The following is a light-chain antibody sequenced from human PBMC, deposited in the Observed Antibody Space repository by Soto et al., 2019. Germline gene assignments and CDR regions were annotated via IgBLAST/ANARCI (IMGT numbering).Light chain of an antibody. J-gene: IGKJ1*01. CDR2: DAS. CDR1: QSVSSY. V-gene: IGKV3-11*01. CDR3: QQYAGSPWT. Sequence: ELVLTQSPATLSLSPGERATLSCRASQSVSSYLAWYQQKPGQAPRLLIYDASNRATGIPARFSGSGSGTDFTLTISTLEPEDFAVYYCQQYAGSPWTFGQGTKVDI.